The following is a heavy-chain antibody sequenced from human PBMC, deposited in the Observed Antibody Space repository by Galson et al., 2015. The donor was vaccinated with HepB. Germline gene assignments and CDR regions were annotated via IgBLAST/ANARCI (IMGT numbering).Heavy chain of an antibody. D-gene: IGHD3-3*01. CDR3: AADRITDLLLRFAYGMDV. CDR1: GYTFTSYG. J-gene: IGHJ6*02. V-gene: IGHV1-18*01. CDR2: ISAYNGNT. Sequence: SVKVSCKASGYTFTSYGISWVRQAPGQGLEWMGWISAYNGNTNYAQKLQGRVTITRDMSTSTAYMELSSLRSEDTAVYYCAADRITDLLLRFAYGMDVWGQGTTVTVSS.